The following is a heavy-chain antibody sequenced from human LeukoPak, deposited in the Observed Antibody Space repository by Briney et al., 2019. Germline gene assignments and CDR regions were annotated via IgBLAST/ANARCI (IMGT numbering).Heavy chain of an antibody. Sequence: KPSETLSLTCAVSGYSISSGYYWGWIRQPPGKGLEWIGSIYHSGSTYYNPSLKSRVTISVDTSKNQFSLKLSSVTAADTAVYYCARGGGYCSGGNCYPSYFDYWGQGTLVTVSS. CDR1: GYSISSGYY. CDR2: IYHSGST. CDR3: ARGGGYCSGGNCYPSYFDY. D-gene: IGHD2-15*01. J-gene: IGHJ4*02. V-gene: IGHV4-38-2*01.